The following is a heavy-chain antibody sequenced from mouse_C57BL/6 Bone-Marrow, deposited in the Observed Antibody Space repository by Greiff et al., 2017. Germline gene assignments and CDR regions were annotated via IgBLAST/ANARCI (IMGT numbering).Heavy chain of an antibody. CDR1: GYTFTSYW. CDR3: ARGGGDYGEGGAMDY. Sequence: QVQLQQPGAELVRPGSSVKLSCKASGYTFTSYWMHWVKQRPIQGLEWIGNIDPSDSETHYNQKFKDKATLTVVKSSSTAYMQLSSLTSEDSAVYYCARGGGDYGEGGAMDYWGQGTSVTVSS. D-gene: IGHD2-4*01. CDR2: IDPSDSET. V-gene: IGHV1-52*01. J-gene: IGHJ4*01.